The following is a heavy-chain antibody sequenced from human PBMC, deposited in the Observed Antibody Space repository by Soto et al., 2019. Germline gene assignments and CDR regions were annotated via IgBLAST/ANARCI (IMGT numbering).Heavy chain of an antibody. Sequence: ASVKVSCKASGYTFTSYAMHWVRQAPGQRLEWMGWINAGNGNTKYSQKFQGRVTITRDTSASTAYMELSSLRSEDTAVYYCARANYYDFWSGSNGMDVWGQGTTVTVSS. D-gene: IGHD3-3*01. CDR2: INAGNGNT. V-gene: IGHV1-3*01. CDR3: ARANYYDFWSGSNGMDV. CDR1: GYTFTSYA. J-gene: IGHJ6*02.